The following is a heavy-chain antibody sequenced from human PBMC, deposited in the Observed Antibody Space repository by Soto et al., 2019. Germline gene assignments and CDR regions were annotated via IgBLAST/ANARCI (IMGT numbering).Heavy chain of an antibody. Sequence: ASVKVSCKASGYTFTSYYMHWVRQAPGQGLEWMGIINPSGGSTSYAQKFQGRVTMTRDTSTSTVYMELSSLRSEDTAVYYCARAPSLYDFWSGYYPHWGQGTLVTVSS. CDR2: INPSGGST. D-gene: IGHD3-3*01. J-gene: IGHJ4*02. CDR1: GYTFTSYY. V-gene: IGHV1-46*03. CDR3: ARAPSLYDFWSGYYPH.